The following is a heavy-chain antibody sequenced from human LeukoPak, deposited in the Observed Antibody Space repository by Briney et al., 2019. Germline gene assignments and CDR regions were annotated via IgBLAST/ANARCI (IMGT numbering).Heavy chain of an antibody. D-gene: IGHD4-23*01. Sequence: ASEKVSCKASGYTFTGYYMHWVRQAPGQGLEWMGWINPNSGGTNYAQKFQGRVTMTRDTSISTAYMELSSLRSEDTAVYYCARETGGPETYYYYYMDVWGKGTTVTVSS. CDR3: ARETGGPETYYYYYMDV. CDR2: INPNSGGT. V-gene: IGHV1-2*02. J-gene: IGHJ6*03. CDR1: GYTFTGYY.